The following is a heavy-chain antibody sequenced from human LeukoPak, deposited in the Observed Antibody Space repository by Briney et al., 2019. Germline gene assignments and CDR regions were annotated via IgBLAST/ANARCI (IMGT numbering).Heavy chain of an antibody. CDR1: GYTFTSYG. Sequence: ASVKVSCKASGYTFTSYGISWVRQAPGQGLEWIGWIGAYSGNTNYAQILQGRVTMTTDTSTSTAYMELRSLRSDDTAVYYCARDVIGGSGSSPGYWGQGTLVTVSS. J-gene: IGHJ4*02. V-gene: IGHV1-18*01. CDR2: IGAYSGNT. CDR3: ARDVIGGSGSSPGY. D-gene: IGHD3-10*01.